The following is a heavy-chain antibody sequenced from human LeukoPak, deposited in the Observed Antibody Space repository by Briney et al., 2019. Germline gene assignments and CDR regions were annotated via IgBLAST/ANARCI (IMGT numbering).Heavy chain of an antibody. D-gene: IGHD5-12*01. CDR1: GFTFRSYW. CDR2: INGDGSST. V-gene: IGHV3-74*01. J-gene: IGHJ4*02. CDR3: AVKGGYNDWDAPFDY. Sequence: PGGSLRLSCAASGFTFRSYWMHWVRQAPGKGPVWVSRINGDGSSTSYADSVKGRFTISRDNGKKELYQQMNSLGAEDTAVYYCAVKGGYNDWDAPFDYWGQGTLVTVSS.